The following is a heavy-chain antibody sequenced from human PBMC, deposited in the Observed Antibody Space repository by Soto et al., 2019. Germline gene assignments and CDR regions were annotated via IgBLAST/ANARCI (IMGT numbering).Heavy chain of an antibody. CDR2: IIPVHNIT. D-gene: IGHD3-3*01. CDR3: GRAKAIFGIVTDVYDI. Sequence: QVQLVQSGAEVKKPGSSVKVSCMTSGGSFSGYVFTWVRQAPGQGLEWMGGIIPVHNITNYAESLQGRVTISADTSSSTPYMELSTLGSDDTAVYFCGRAKAIFGIVTDVYDIWGQGTMVIVSS. V-gene: IGHV1-69*10. J-gene: IGHJ3*02. CDR1: GGSFSGYV.